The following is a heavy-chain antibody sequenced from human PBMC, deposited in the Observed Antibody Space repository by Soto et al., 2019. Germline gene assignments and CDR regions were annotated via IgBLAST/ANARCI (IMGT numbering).Heavy chain of an antibody. J-gene: IGHJ4*02. CDR2: MSYDGSNK. CDR3: AKDPSSVGAPDY. V-gene: IGHV3-30*18. CDR1: GFTFSSYA. Sequence: QVQLVESGGGVVQPGRSLRLSCAASGFTFSSYAMHWVRQAPGMRLEWVAVMSYDGSNKYYADSVKGRYTISRDNSKNTLYLQMNSLRAEDTAVYYCAKDPSSVGAPDYWGQGTLVTVSS. D-gene: IGHD1-26*01.